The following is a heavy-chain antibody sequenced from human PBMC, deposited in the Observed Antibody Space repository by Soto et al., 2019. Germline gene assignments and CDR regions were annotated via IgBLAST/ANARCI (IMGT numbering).Heavy chain of an antibody. J-gene: IGHJ4*02. D-gene: IGHD1-26*01. V-gene: IGHV3-15*07. CDR2: IKSKTDGGTT. CDR3: TKTPQWELLFDY. Sequence: EVQLVESGGGLVKPGGSLRLSCAASGFTFSNAWMNWVRQAPGKGLEWVGRIKSKTDGGTTDYAAPVKGRFTISRYDSKNTLYLQMNSLKTEDTAVYYCTKTPQWELLFDYWGQGTLVTVSS. CDR1: GFTFSNAW.